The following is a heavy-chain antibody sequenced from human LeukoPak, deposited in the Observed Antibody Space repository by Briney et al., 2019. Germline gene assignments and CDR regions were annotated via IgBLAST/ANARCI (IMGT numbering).Heavy chain of an antibody. CDR3: ARQTYDFWSGYPTPFDY. CDR1: GGSISSSSYY. Sequence: SETLSLTCTVSGGSISSSSYYWGWIRQPPGKGLEWIGSIYYSGGTYYDPSLKSRVTISVGTSKNQFSLKLSSVTAADTAVYYCARQTYDFWSGYPTPFDYWGQGTLVTVSS. J-gene: IGHJ4*02. D-gene: IGHD3-3*01. V-gene: IGHV4-39*01. CDR2: IYYSGGT.